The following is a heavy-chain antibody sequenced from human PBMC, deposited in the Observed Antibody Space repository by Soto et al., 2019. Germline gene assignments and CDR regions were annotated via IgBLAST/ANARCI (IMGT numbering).Heavy chain of an antibody. V-gene: IGHV4-59*01. Sequence: PSETLSLTCTVSGGSISSYYWSWIRQPPGKGLEWIANIYYSGSTNYNPSLKSRVTISVDTSKNQFSLKLSSVTAADTAVYYCARDGSGSYVLDYWGQGTLVTVSS. J-gene: IGHJ4*02. CDR1: GGSISSYY. CDR3: ARDGSGSYVLDY. CDR2: IYYSGST. D-gene: IGHD1-26*01.